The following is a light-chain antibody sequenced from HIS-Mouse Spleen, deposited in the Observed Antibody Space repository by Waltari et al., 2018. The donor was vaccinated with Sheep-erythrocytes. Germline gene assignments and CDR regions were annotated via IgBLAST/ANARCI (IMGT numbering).Light chain of an antibody. V-gene: IGKV1-39*01. J-gene: IGKJ4*01. CDR1: QSISSY. Sequence: DIQMIQSPSPLSASVGDRVTTTCPASQSISSYLNWYQQKPGKAPKLLIYAASSLQSGVPSRFSGSGSGTDFTLTISSLRPEDFATYYYQQSYNTPPLTFGGGTKVEIK. CDR3: QQSYNTPPLT. CDR2: AAS.